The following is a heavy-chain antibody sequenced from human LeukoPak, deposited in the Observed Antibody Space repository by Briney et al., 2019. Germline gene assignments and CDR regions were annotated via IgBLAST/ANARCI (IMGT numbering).Heavy chain of an antibody. V-gene: IGHV3-23*01. CDR2: ISGSGGST. CDR3: AKDYSYGTMGYFDY. CDR1: GFTFTTYA. J-gene: IGHJ4*02. Sequence: GGSLRLSCAASGFTFTTYAMSWVRQAPGKGLEWVSAISGSGGSTYYADSVKGRFTISRDNFKNTLYLQMNSLRAEDTAVYYCAKDYSYGTMGYFDYWGQGTLVTVSS. D-gene: IGHD5-18*01.